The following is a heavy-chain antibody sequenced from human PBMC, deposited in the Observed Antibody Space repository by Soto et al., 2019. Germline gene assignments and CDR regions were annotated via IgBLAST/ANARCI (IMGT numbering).Heavy chain of an antibody. J-gene: IGHJ4*02. Sequence: QIQLLQSGAEVKKPGASVKVTCKASGYTFRNFGISWVRQAPGQGLEWMGWISAYNANANYAQKFQGRLTMTADTSTSTAYMELRSLRSADTAVYYCARENSYFDYWGKETLVTVSS. V-gene: IGHV1-18*01. CDR3: ARENSYFDY. CDR2: ISAYNANA. CDR1: GYTFRNFG.